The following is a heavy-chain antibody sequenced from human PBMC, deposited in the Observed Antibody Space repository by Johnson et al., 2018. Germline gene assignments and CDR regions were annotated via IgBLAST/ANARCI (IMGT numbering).Heavy chain of an antibody. CDR3: ATNEGEALGAAMDV. J-gene: IGHJ6*02. CDR1: GFTFSSYG. CDR2: ISYDGSNK. D-gene: IGHD3-3*02. Sequence: QVQLVESGGGVVQPGRSLRLSCAASGFTFSSYGMHWVRQAPGKGLAWGAVISYDGSNKYYADSVKGRFTISRDNAQNSLYLQMNSLRAEDTAVYYCATNEGEALGAAMDVWGQGTTVTVSS. V-gene: IGHV3-30*03.